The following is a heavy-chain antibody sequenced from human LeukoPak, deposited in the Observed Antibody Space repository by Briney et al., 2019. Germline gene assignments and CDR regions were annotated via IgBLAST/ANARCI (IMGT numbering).Heavy chain of an antibody. CDR2: FDPEDGET. D-gene: IGHD2-2*02. Sequence: ASVKVSCKVSGYTLTELSMHWVRQAPGKGLEWTGGFDPEDGETIYAQKFQGRVTMTEDTSTDTAYMELSSLRSEDTAVYYCARGVVVPAAIRVGYWFDPWGQGTLVTVSS. CDR1: GYTLTELS. CDR3: ARGVVVPAAIRVGYWFDP. V-gene: IGHV1-24*01. J-gene: IGHJ5*02.